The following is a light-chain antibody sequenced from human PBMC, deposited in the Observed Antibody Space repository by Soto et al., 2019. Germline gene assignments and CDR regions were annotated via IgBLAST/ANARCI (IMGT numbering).Light chain of an antibody. CDR2: KAS. V-gene: IGKV1-5*03. CDR3: QHYKSYPWT. J-gene: IGKJ1*01. CDR1: QSISSW. Sequence: DIQMTQSPSTLSASVGDSVIITCRASQSISSWLAWYQQKPGKAPTLLIYKASSLVNGVPSRFSGSGSGTEFTLTISSLQPDDFAIYYCQHYKSYPWTIGQGTRVEIK.